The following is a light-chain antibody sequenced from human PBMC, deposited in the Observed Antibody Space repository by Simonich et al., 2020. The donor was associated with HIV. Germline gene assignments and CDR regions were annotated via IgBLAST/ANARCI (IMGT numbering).Light chain of an antibody. V-gene: IGKV1-9*01. CDR3: QQYDSFPRT. J-gene: IGKJ1*01. CDR1: QGISSY. Sequence: DIQLTQSPSFLSASVGDRVTITCRASQGISSYLAWYQQKPGKAPKLLIYAASTLQSGVPSRFSGSGSGTEFTLTISSLQPDDFANYYCQQYDSFPRTFGQGTKVEIK. CDR2: AAS.